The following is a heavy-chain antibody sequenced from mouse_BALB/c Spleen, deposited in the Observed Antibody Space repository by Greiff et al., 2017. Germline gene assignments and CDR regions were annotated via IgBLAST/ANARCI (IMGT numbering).Heavy chain of an antibody. D-gene: IGHD1-1*01. Sequence: EVQLQESGAELVRSGASVKLSCTASGFNIKDYYMHWVKQRPEQGLEWIGWIDPENGDTEYAPKFQGKATMTADTSSNTAYLQLSSLTSEDTAVYYCPVRVYAMDYWGQGTSVTVSA. CDR2: IDPENGDT. V-gene: IGHV14-4*02. CDR3: PVRVYAMDY. J-gene: IGHJ4*01. CDR1: GFNIKDYY.